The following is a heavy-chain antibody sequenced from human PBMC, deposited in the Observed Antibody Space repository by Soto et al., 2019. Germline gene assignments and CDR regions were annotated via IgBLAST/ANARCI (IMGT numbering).Heavy chain of an antibody. CDR3: AKDHGWYAPSGLFDY. V-gene: IGHV3-30*18. CDR2: ISYDGSNK. D-gene: IGHD6-19*01. Sequence: GSLRLSCAAPGFTFSSYGMHWVRQAPGKGLEWVAVISYDGSNKYYADSVKGRFTISRDNSKNTLYLQMNSLRAEDTAVYYCAKDHGWYAPSGLFDYWGQGTLVTVSS. CDR1: GFTFSSYG. J-gene: IGHJ4*02.